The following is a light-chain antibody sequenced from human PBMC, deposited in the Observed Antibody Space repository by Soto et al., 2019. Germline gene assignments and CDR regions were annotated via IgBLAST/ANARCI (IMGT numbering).Light chain of an antibody. CDR2: GAT. J-gene: IGKJ1*01. CDR3: HQYDNWPPWT. CDR1: QSVSSY. Sequence: EIVMTQSPATLSVSPGEGATLSCRASQSVSSYLAWYQQKPGQAPRLLIYGATTRATGIPARFSGSGSGTEFTLTISSLQPEDFAVYYCHQYDNWPPWTFGQGTKVEI. V-gene: IGKV3-15*01.